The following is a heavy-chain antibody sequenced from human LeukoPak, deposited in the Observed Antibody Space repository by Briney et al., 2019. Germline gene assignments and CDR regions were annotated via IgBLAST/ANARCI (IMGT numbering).Heavy chain of an antibody. D-gene: IGHD2-2*01. Sequence: EGSLRLSCAASGFTFSSYGMHWVRQAPGKGLEWVAFIRYDGSNKYYADSVKGRFTISRDNSKNTLYLQMNSLRAEDTAVYYCAKDHVACSSTSCWNWFDPWGQGTLVTVSS. CDR3: AKDHVACSSTSCWNWFDP. J-gene: IGHJ5*02. CDR1: GFTFSSYG. CDR2: IRYDGSNK. V-gene: IGHV3-30*02.